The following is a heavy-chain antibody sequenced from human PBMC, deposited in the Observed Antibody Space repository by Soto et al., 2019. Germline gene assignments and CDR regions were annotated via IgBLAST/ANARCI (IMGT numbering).Heavy chain of an antibody. D-gene: IGHD3-10*01. CDR1: GCTFTSYD. V-gene: IGHV1-8*01. J-gene: IGHJ4*02. CDR2: MNPDSGNT. CDR3: ARSVGGSNVNFDY. Sequence: QVQLVQSGAEVRTPGASVKFSCKASGCTFTSYDINWVRQATGQGPEWMGWMNPDSGNTGYVQKFQGRVTMTRNTAISTAYMELSSLRSEDTAVYYCARSVGGSNVNFDYWGQGTLVTVSS.